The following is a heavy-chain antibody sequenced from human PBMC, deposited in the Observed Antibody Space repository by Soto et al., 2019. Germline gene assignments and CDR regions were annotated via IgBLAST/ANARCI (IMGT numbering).Heavy chain of an antibody. Sequence: GGSLRLSCAASGFTFSSYGMHWVRQAPGKGLEWVAVIWYDGSNKYYADSVKGRFTISRDNSKNTLYLQMNSLRAEDTAVYYCVRDRDLDRDMVHADLWGQGTLVTVSS. D-gene: IGHD5-18*01. CDR1: GFTFSSYG. CDR3: VRDRDLDRDMVHADL. V-gene: IGHV3-33*01. J-gene: IGHJ4*01. CDR2: IWYDGSNK.